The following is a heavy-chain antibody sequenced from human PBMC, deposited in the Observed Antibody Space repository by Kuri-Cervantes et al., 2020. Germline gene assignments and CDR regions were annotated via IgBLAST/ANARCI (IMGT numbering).Heavy chain of an antibody. D-gene: IGHD4-17*01. CDR1: GGSFSSYS. CDR3: ARDGSGDYVNAFDI. V-gene: IGHV4-59*01. CDR2: IYYTGST. Sequence: SETLSLTCAVYGGSFSSYSWSWIRQPPGKGLESIGYIYYTGSTSYKPSLKSRVTISVDTSKNQVSLKLSSVTAADTAVYYCARDGSGDYVNAFDIWGQGTMVTVSS. J-gene: IGHJ3*02.